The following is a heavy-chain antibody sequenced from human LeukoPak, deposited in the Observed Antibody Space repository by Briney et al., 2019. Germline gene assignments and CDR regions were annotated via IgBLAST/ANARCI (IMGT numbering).Heavy chain of an antibody. CDR2: IYYSGST. CDR1: GGSTSSSSYY. D-gene: IGHD3-9*01. V-gene: IGHV4-39*01. J-gene: IGHJ4*02. CDR3: ARRPFDWGQDY. Sequence: SETLSLTCTVSGGSTSSSSYYWGWIRQPPGKGLEWIGSIYYSGSTYYNPSLKSRVTISVDTSKNQFSLKLSSVTAADTAVYYCARRPFDWGQDYWGQGTLVTVSS.